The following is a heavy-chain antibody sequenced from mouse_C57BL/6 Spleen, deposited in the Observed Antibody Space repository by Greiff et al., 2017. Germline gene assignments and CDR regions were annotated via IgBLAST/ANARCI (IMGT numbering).Heavy chain of an antibody. CDR2: INPGSGGT. Sequence: QVQLQQSGAELVRPGTSVKVSCKASGYAFTNYLIEWVKQRPGQGLAWIGVINPGSGGTNYNEKFKGKATLTADKSSSTAYMQLSSLTSEDSAVYFCARSPITTVVASYYYAMDYWGQGTSVTVSS. CDR3: ARSPITTVVASYYYAMDY. V-gene: IGHV1-54*01. J-gene: IGHJ4*01. D-gene: IGHD1-1*01. CDR1: GYAFTNYL.